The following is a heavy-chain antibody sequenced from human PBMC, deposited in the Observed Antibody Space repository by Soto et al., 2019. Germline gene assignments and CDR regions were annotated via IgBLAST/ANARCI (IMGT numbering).Heavy chain of an antibody. J-gene: IGHJ3*02. Sequence: PSETLSLTCTVSGGSISSGDYYWSWIRQPPGKGLEWIGYIYYSGSTYYNPSLKSRVTISVDTSKNQFSLKLSSVTAADTAVYYCASPSSDGLCAFDIWGQGTMVTVSS. CDR2: IYYSGST. D-gene: IGHD3-16*01. CDR1: GGSISSGDYY. V-gene: IGHV4-30-4*01. CDR3: ASPSSDGLCAFDI.